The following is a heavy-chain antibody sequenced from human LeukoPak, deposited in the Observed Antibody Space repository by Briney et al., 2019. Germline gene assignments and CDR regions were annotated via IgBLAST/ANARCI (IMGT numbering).Heavy chain of an antibody. CDR3: XXXXXCPNDVCFDY. CDR1: GFIFSDYS. D-gene: IGHD2-8*01. CDR2: IATSRDQ. V-gene: IGHV3-21*06. Sequence: GGSLRLSCAASGFIFSDYSMGWVRQAPGKGLEWVSSIATSRDQNHAGSVKGRFTVSRDNAKSSVYLQMDSLRADDTAVYYCXXXXXCPNDVCFDYWGQGVLVTVS. J-gene: IGHJ4*02.